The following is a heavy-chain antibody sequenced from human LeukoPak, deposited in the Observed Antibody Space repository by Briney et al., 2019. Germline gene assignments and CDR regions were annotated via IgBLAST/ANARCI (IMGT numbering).Heavy chain of an antibody. CDR1: GDSISSYY. J-gene: IGHJ4*02. Sequence: SETLSLTCTVSGDSISSYYWSWIRQLAGKGLEWIGRIYSSGSTNYNPSLESRVTMSVDTSTNQFSLKLSSVTAADTAVYYCARDRHGTRVSDYFDFWGQGILVTVSS. CDR2: IYSSGST. CDR3: ARDRHGTRVSDYFDF. D-gene: IGHD1-26*01. V-gene: IGHV4-4*07.